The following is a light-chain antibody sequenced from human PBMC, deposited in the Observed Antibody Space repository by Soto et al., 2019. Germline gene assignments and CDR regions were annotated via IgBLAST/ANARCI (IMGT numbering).Light chain of an antibody. CDR2: DAS. Sequence: DTVLTQSPDTLSLSPGERATLSCRASRSVGISLAWYQQRPGQAPRLLLYDASTRAIDIPVRFSGSGSGTDFPPTISGLAPEDFAVYYCQQRASGPLTFGGGPRVET. J-gene: IGKJ4*01. V-gene: IGKV3-11*01. CDR3: QQRASGPLT. CDR1: RSVGIS.